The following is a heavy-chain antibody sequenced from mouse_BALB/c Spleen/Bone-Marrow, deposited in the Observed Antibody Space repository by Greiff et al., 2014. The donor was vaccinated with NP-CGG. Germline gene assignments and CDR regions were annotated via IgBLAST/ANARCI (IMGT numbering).Heavy chain of an antibody. CDR1: GYSFTGYF. CDR3: ARSGYYGSSYFDY. CDR2: INPYNGDT. Sequence: EVQLQQSGPELVKHGASVKISCKASGYSFTGYFMNWVMQSHGKSLEWIGRINPYNGDTFYNQKFKGKATLTVDKSSSTAHMELRSLASEDSAVYYCARSGYYGSSYFDYWGQGTTLTVSS. V-gene: IGHV1-20*02. J-gene: IGHJ2*01. D-gene: IGHD1-1*01.